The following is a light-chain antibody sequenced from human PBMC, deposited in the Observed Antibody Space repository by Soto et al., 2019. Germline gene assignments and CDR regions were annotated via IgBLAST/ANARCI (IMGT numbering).Light chain of an antibody. CDR1: QGISSN. J-gene: IGKJ5*01. CDR3: QQFNSYPIT. V-gene: IGKV1-9*01. CDR2: AAS. Sequence: IQLTQSPSCLSASLVYGFTINFRASQGISSNLAWYQQKPGKAPKLLIYAASTLQSGVPSRFSGSGSGTEFTLTISGLQPEDFATYYCQQFNSYPITFGQGTRLE.